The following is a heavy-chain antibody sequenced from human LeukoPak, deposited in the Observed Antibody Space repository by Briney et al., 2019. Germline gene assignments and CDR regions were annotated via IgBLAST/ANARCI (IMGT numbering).Heavy chain of an antibody. V-gene: IGHV1-2*02. CDR1: GYTFTGKY. J-gene: IGHJ1*01. CDR2: INPNSGGT. Sequence: GASVKVSCKASGYTFTGKYMHWVRQALGQGLEWMGWINPNSGGTNYAQKFQGRVTMTRDTSISTAYMELSRLRSDDTAVYYCARLPSYCGGDCYSYFQHWGRGTLVTVSS. D-gene: IGHD2-21*02. CDR3: ARLPSYCGGDCYSYFQH.